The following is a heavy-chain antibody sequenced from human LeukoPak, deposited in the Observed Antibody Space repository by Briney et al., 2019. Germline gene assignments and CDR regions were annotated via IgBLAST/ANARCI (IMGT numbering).Heavy chain of an antibody. CDR1: GFTFDDYG. V-gene: IGHV3-20*04. CDR2: INWNGGST. D-gene: IGHD3-3*01. CDR3: AKDRAFGVVIDNWFDP. J-gene: IGHJ5*02. Sequence: GGSLRLSCAASGFTFDDYGMSWVRHAPGKGLEWVSGINWNGGSTGYADSVKGRFTISRDNSKNTLYLQMNSLRAEDTAVYYCAKDRAFGVVIDNWFDPWGQGTLVTVSS.